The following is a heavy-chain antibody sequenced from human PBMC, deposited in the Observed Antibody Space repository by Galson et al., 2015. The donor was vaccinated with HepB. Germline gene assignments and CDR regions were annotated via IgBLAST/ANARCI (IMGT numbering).Heavy chain of an antibody. CDR2: IDPSDSYT. J-gene: IGHJ6*02. D-gene: IGHD2-2*01. V-gene: IGHV5-10-1*01. CDR1: GYSFTSYW. Sequence: QSGAEVKKPGESLRISCTGSGYSFTSYWISWVRQMPGKGLEWMGRIDPSDSYTNYSPSFQGHVTISADKSISTAYLQWSSLKASDTAMYYCASLLQDIVVEGDYYGMDVWGQGTTVTVSS. CDR3: ASLLQDIVVEGDYYGMDV.